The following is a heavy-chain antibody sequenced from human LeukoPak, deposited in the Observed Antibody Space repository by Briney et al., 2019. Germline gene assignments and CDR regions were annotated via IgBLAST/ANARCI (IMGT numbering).Heavy chain of an antibody. CDR1: GFTFSSYG. CDR2: ISGSGGST. J-gene: IGHJ4*02. CDR3: ARADGRTAMVLFDY. Sequence: GGSLRLSCAASGFTFSSYGMSWVRQAPGKGLEWVSAISGSGGSTYYADSVKGRFTISRDNSKNTLYLQMNSLRAEDTAVYYCARADGRTAMVLFDYWGQGTLVTVSS. V-gene: IGHV3-23*01. D-gene: IGHD5-18*01.